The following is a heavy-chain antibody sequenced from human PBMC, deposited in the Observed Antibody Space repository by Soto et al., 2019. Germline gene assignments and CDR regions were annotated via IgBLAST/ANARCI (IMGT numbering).Heavy chain of an antibody. D-gene: IGHD6-25*01. CDR2: INHSGTT. CDR3: ARIFPHGYSDY. J-gene: IGHJ4*02. CDR1: GGSMSSVTYY. Sequence: SETRSHTCSGSGGSMSSVTYYGDLIRPPPGKGLEWIGHINHSGTTNYTPPLTSRVPISVDTSKNQFSLTLSSVTAADTAVYYCARIFPHGYSDYWGQGILVTVSS. V-gene: IGHV4-39*07.